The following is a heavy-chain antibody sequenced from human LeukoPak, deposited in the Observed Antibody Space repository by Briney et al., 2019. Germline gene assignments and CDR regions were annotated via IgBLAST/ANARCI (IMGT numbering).Heavy chain of an antibody. CDR1: GYTFTSYY. Sequence: ASVKVSCKASGYTFTSYYMHWVRQAPGQGLEWMGIINPSGGSTSYAQKFQGRVIMTEDTSTDTAYMELSSLRSEDTAVYYCATDRIQLWLFDYWGQGTLVTVSS. V-gene: IGHV1-46*01. D-gene: IGHD5-18*01. CDR2: INPSGGST. J-gene: IGHJ4*02. CDR3: ATDRIQLWLFDY.